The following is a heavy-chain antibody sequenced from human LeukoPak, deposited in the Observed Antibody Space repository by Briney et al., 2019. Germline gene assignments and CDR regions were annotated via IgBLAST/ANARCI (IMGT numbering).Heavy chain of an antibody. D-gene: IGHD3-10*01. CDR1: GGSFSGYY. J-gene: IGHJ4*02. V-gene: IGHV4-34*01. Sequence: SETRSLTCAVYGGSFSGYYWSWIRQPPGKGLEWIGEINHSGSTNYNPSLKSRVTISVDTSKNQFSLKLSSVTAADTAVYYCARGSPVLLWFGELLPFDYWGQGTLVTVSS. CDR2: INHSGST. CDR3: ARGSPVLLWFGELLPFDY.